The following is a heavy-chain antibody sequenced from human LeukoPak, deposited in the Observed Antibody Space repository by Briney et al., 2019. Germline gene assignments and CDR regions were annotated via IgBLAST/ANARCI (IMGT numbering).Heavy chain of an antibody. J-gene: IGHJ4*02. CDR2: IHYSGST. Sequence: PSETLSLTCTVSGGSISGFYWSWIRQPPGRGLEWIGYIHYSGSTDYNPSLKSRVTILADTSKNQFSLRLTSVSAADTAVYYCARRWNGSPFDYWGQGTLVTVSS. V-gene: IGHV4-59*01. CDR3: ARRWNGSPFDY. CDR1: GGSISGFY. D-gene: IGHD1-26*01.